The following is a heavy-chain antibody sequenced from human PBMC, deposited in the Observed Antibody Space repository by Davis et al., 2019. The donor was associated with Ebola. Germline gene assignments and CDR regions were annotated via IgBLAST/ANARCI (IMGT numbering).Heavy chain of an antibody. CDR3: AKDYFDNGGYYYLAFNV. CDR1: GFSVSTNF. D-gene: IGHD3-22*01. V-gene: IGHV3-66*01. CDR2: MFSGGFP. Sequence: PGGSLRLSCAASGFSVSTNFMSWVRQAPGKGLEWVAVMFSGGFPHYADSVKGRFTISRDPSKNTVYLQMNSLRAEDTAVYYCAKDYFDNGGYYYLAFNVWGQGTTVTVSS. J-gene: IGHJ3*01.